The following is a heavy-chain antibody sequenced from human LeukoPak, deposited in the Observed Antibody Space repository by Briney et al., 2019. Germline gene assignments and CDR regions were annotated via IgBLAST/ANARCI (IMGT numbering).Heavy chain of an antibody. V-gene: IGHV3-74*01. CDR2: IKSGGSST. CDR3: ARDGWGSSMGY. D-gene: IGHD3-10*01. Sequence: GGSLRLSCAASGXIFSSYWMHWVRQVPGKGLVWVSRIKSGGSSTSYADSVKGRFTISRDNAKNTLYLQMNSLRAEDTAVYYCARDGWGSSMGYWGQGTMVTVSS. J-gene: IGHJ4*02. CDR1: GXIFSSYW.